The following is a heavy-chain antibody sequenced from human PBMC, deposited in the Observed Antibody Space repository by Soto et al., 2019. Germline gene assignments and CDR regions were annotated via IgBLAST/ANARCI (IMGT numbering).Heavy chain of an antibody. J-gene: IGHJ6*03. V-gene: IGHV4-34*01. CDR3: ARGNYGSGPRYYYYYMDV. CDR2: INHCGST. D-gene: IGHD3-10*01. CDR1: GGSFSGYY. Sequence: SETLSLTCAVYGGSFSGYYWSWIRQPPGKGLEWIGEINHCGSTNYNPSLKSRVTISVDTSKNQFSLKLSSVTAADTAVYYCARGNYGSGPRYYYYYMDVWGKGTTVTVSS.